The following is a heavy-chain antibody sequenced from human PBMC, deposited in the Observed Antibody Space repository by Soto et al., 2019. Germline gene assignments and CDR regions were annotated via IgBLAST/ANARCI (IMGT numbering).Heavy chain of an antibody. D-gene: IGHD2-2*02. CDR1: GFTFSSYW. CDR3: ARGGHCSSTSCYTSRSAFDI. V-gene: IGHV3-7*01. J-gene: IGHJ3*02. Sequence: EVQLVESGGGLVQPGGSLRLSCAASGFTFSSYWMSWVRQAPGKGLEWVANIKQDGSEKYYVDSVKGRFTISRDNAKNSLYLQVNSLRAEDTDVYYCARGGHCSSTSCYTSRSAFDIWGQGTMVTVSS. CDR2: IKQDGSEK.